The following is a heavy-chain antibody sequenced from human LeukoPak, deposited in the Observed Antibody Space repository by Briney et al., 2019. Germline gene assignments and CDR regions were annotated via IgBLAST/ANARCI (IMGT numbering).Heavy chain of an antibody. D-gene: IGHD3-22*01. Sequence: GGSLRLSCAASGFTFSSYDMHWVRQATGKGLEWVSAIGTAGDTYYPVSVKDRFTISTENAKNSLYLQMNSLRAGDTAVYYCARGKYFYDSSGYYDYWGQGTLVTVSS. CDR1: GFTFSSYD. CDR3: ARGKYFYDSSGYYDY. V-gene: IGHV3-13*01. J-gene: IGHJ4*02. CDR2: IGTAGDT.